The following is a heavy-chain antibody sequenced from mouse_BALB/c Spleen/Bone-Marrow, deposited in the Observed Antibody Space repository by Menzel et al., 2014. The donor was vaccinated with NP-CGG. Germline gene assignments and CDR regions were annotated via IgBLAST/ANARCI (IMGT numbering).Heavy chain of an antibody. CDR3: ARYDYDVGYFDY. V-gene: IGHV3-2*02. CDR1: GYSITSDYA. J-gene: IGHJ2*01. D-gene: IGHD2-4*01. Sequence: QSGPGLVKPSQSLSLICTVTGYSITSDYAWNWIRQFPGNKLEWMGYISYSGSTSYSPSLKSRISITRDTSKNQFFLQLNSVTTEDTATYYCARYDYDVGYFDYWGQGTTLTVSS. CDR2: ISYSGST.